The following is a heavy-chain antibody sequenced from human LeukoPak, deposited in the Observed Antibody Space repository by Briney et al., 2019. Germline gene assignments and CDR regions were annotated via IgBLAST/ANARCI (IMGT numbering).Heavy chain of an antibody. J-gene: IGHJ6*03. CDR2: ISYSGST. Sequence: PSETLSLTCTVSGGSLSPYYWSWIRQSPGKGLVWIGYISYSGSTNSHPSLQSRVPLSVAMSNPQFYLELSSVTAADTAVYYCARARYREINYAYAGGYYYMDVWGKGTTVTVSS. CDR1: GGSLSPYY. D-gene: IGHD1-26*01. CDR3: ARARYREINYAYAGGYYYMDV. V-gene: IGHV4-59*01.